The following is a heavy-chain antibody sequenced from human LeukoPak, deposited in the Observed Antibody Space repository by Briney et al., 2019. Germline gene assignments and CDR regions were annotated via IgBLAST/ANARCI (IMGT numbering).Heavy chain of an antibody. D-gene: IGHD3-16*02. CDR2: INPNSGGT. Sequence: ASVTVSYMASGGTFIIYAISWVRQAPGQGREGVGWINPNSGGTNYAQKFQGRVTITRDTSISTAYMELSRLRSDDTAVYYCARDEHMITFGGVIVIMHYWGQGTLVTVSS. CDR1: GGTFIIYA. V-gene: IGHV1-2*02. J-gene: IGHJ4*02. CDR3: ARDEHMITFGGVIVIMHY.